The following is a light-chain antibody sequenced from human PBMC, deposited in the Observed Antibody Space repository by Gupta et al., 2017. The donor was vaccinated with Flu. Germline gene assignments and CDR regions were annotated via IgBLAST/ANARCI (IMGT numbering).Light chain of an antibody. CDR3: EALEDRRGGHGV. J-gene: IGLJ3*02. V-gene: IGLV1-47*01. CDR2: RNN. Sequence: SVLTQPPSASGPPGQRVTISCSGRSSTIGSNYVYWYPQFPGTAPNLLIYRNNKRHSGVPDRVSGSKSGTSAALAISGLRAEEEADYYCEALEDRRGGHGVFGGGTKLTVL. CDR1: SSTIGSNY.